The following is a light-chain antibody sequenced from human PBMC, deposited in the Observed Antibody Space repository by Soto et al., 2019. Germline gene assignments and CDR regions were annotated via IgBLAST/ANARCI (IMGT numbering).Light chain of an antibody. CDR2: AAS. V-gene: IGKV1-9*01. CDR1: QGISSY. Sequence: IQLTQSPSSLSASVGDRVTITCRASQGISSYLAWYQQKPGKAPKLLIYAASTLQSGVPSRSSGSGSGTDFTLTISSLQPEDFATYYCQKYNSAPWTFGQGTKVDIK. J-gene: IGKJ1*01. CDR3: QKYNSAPWT.